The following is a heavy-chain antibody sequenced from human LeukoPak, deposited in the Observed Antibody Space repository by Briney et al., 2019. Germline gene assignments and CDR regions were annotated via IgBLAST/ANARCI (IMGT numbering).Heavy chain of an antibody. V-gene: IGHV3-53*01. CDR2: IYSGGST. Sequence: GGSLRLSCAASGFTVSSIYMSWVRQAPGKGLEWVSVIYSGGSTYYADSVKGRFTISRDNAKNSLYLQMNSLRAEDTAVYYCAREGSGYYFDYWGQGTLVTVSS. J-gene: IGHJ4*02. CDR3: AREGSGYYFDY. D-gene: IGHD3-22*01. CDR1: GFTVSSIY.